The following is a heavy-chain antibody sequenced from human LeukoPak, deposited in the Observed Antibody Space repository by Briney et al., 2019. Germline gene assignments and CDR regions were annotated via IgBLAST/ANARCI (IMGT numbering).Heavy chain of an antibody. D-gene: IGHD1-7*01. V-gene: IGHV4-61*05. CDR1: GGSISSSSYY. CDR2: IYYSGST. Sequence: SETLSLTCTVSGGSISSSSYYWGWIRQPPGKGLEWIGYIYYSGSTNYNPSLKSRVTISVDTSKNQFSLKLSSVTAADTAVYYCARANSYNWNYSWFDPWGQGTLVTVSS. CDR3: ARANSYNWNYSWFDP. J-gene: IGHJ5*02.